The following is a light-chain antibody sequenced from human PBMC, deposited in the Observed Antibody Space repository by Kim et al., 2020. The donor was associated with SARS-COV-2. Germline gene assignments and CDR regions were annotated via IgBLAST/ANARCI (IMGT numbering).Light chain of an antibody. CDR3: NSRDSSGNPQV. Sequence: ALGQTVKITCQGDSLRSYYAGWYQQKPGQAPVLVIYGKNNRPSGIPDRFSGSSSGNTASLTITGAQAEDEADYYCNSRDSSGNPQVFGGGTQLTVL. CDR1: SLRSYY. J-gene: IGLJ3*02. CDR2: GKN. V-gene: IGLV3-19*01.